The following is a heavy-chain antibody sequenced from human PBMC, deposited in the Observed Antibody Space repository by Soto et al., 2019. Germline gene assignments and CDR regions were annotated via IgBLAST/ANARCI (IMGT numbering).Heavy chain of an antibody. V-gene: IGHV4-34*01. Sequence: PSETLSLTCAVYGGSFSGYYWSWIRQPPGKGLEWIGEINHSGSTNYNPSLKSRVTISVDTSKNQFSLKLSSVTAADTAVYYCARGSWPGPFDPWGQGTLVAVSS. CDR1: GGSFSGYY. CDR2: INHSGST. CDR3: ARGSWPGPFDP. J-gene: IGHJ5*02.